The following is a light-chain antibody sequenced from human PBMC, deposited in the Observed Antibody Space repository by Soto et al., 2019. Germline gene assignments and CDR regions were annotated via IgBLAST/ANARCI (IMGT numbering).Light chain of an antibody. CDR1: QSISNH. CDR3: QQYNSYSRT. J-gene: IGKJ1*01. Sequence: DLQMTQSPSSLSASVEDRVIITCRASQSISNHLNWYQQKPGKAPKLLIYKASSLESGVPSRFSGSGSGTEFTLTISSLQPDDLATYYCQQYNSYSRTFGQGTKVEIK. CDR2: KAS. V-gene: IGKV1-5*03.